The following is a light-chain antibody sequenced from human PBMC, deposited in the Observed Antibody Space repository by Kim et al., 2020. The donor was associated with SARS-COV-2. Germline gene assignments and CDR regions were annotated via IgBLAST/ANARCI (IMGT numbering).Light chain of an antibody. V-gene: IGKV1-27*01. Sequence: GDRVTITCRASQGITNSLAWYQQKPGKVPQLLIYAASALHSGVPSRFSASGSGTVFTLPITSLHPEDVATYYFQKFNIAPCTFWHGPKV. CDR3: QKFNIAPCT. CDR2: AAS. CDR1: QGITNS. J-gene: IGKJ1*01.